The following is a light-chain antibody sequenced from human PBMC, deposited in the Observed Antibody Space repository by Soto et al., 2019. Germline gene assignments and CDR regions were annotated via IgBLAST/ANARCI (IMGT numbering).Light chain of an antibody. Sequence: EIVLTQSPGTLSLSPGERATLSCRASQSVSSSFLAWFQHKPGQAPRPLIYGASSRATGIPDRFSGSGSGNEFTLNVSRLEPEDFAVYYCQKYDSSPRTFGQGTKLEIK. CDR3: QKYDSSPRT. J-gene: IGKJ2*01. V-gene: IGKV3-20*01. CDR2: GAS. CDR1: QSVSSSF.